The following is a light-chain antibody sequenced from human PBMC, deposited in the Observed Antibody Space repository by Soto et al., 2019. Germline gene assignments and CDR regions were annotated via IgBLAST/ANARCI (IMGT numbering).Light chain of an antibody. J-gene: IGKJ4*01. Sequence: DIVMAQSPATLSVSPGERATLFCRASQSINNNLAWYQQKPGQAPRLIMFRTSTRATGVPARFSGSGSETEFNITISSLQSEDFAFYYCQQYNQWPRATFGGGTKVDI. V-gene: IGKV3-15*01. CDR3: QQYNQWPRAT. CDR2: RTS. CDR1: QSINNN.